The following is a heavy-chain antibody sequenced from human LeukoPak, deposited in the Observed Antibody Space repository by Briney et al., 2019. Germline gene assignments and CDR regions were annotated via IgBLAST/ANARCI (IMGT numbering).Heavy chain of an antibody. CDR2: IIPIFGTA. Sequence: ASVKVSCKASGGTFSSYAISWVRQAPGQGLEWMGGIIPIFGTANYAQKFQGRVTITADESTSTAYMELSSLRSEDTAVYYCARDGSRYCSGGSCLGNFDYWGQGTLVTVSS. J-gene: IGHJ4*02. CDR1: GGTFSSYA. D-gene: IGHD2-15*01. CDR3: ARDGSRYCSGGSCLGNFDY. V-gene: IGHV1-69*13.